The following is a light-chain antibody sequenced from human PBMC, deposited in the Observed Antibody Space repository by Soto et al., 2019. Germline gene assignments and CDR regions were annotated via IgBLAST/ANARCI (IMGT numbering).Light chain of an antibody. CDR1: QSVSSD. CDR2: GAS. CDR3: QQYNKWPPLT. J-gene: IGKJ4*01. V-gene: IGKV3-15*01. Sequence: DIVFTQSPATLSLTPGARAPLSCRASQSVSSDLAWYQQKPGQAPRVLIYGASTRATGIPARFSGSGSGTEFTLTISNLQSDDFAVYFCQQYNKWPPLTFGGGTKVDIK.